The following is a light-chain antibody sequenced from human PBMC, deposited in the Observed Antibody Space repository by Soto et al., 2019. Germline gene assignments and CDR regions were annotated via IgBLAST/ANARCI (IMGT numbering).Light chain of an antibody. J-gene: IGKJ1*01. Sequence: EIVLTQSPFTLSFSPVERSTLSFRASQSVSSSYLAWYQQKPGQAPRLLVYGASSRATGIPDRFSGSGSGTDFTLSISRLEPEDFAVYYCQQYGSSPRTFGQGTKVDIK. CDR2: GAS. CDR3: QQYGSSPRT. CDR1: QSVSSSY. V-gene: IGKV3-20*01.